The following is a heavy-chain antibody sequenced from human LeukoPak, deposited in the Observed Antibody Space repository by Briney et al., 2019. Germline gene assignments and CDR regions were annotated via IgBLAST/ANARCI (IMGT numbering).Heavy chain of an antibody. CDR1: GYTFTAYN. V-gene: IGHV1-2*02. CDR2: MSPDSGGT. CDR3: VRDLYMAAASPDC. D-gene: IGHD6-13*01. J-gene: IGHJ4*02. Sequence: GASVKVSCKASGYTFTAYNMHWVRQAPGQGPEWVGWMSPDSGGTNYAQKFQGRVTMTRDTSITTAYMELTRLTSDDTAVYYCVRDLYMAAASPDCWGQGTLVTVSS.